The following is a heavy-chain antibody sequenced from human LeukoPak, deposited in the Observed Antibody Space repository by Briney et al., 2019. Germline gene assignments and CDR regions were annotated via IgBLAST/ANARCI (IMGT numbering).Heavy chain of an antibody. J-gene: IGHJ6*04. CDR2: ISSSGSTI. V-gene: IGHV3-48*03. CDR3: AELGITMIGGV. CDR1: GFTFSSYE. Sequence: GGSLSLSCAASGFTFSSYEMNGVREAPGEGLEWVSYISSSGSTIYYADSVKGRSPISRDNDNNSLYLQMNSLRVEDTAVYYCAELGITMIGGVWGKGTTVTISS. D-gene: IGHD3-10*02.